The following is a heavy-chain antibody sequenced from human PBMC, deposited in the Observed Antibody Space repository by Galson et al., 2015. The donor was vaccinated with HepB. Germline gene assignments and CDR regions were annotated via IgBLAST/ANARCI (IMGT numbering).Heavy chain of an antibody. CDR2: IIPIFGRA. CDR1: GGTFSSYA. CDR3: ARPGYSGYDYQSYAGDYYGMDV. D-gene: IGHD5-12*01. V-gene: IGHV1-69*13. Sequence: SVKVSCKASGGTFSSYAISWVRQAPGQGLEWMGGIIPIFGRANYAQKFQGRVTITADESTSTAYMELSSLRSEDTAVYYCARPGYSGYDYQSYAGDYYGMDVWGQGTTVTVSS. J-gene: IGHJ6*02.